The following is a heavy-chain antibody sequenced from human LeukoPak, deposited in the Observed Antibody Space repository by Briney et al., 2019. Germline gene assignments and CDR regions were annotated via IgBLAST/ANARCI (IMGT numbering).Heavy chain of an antibody. CDR1: GYTFTVYY. CDR3: AREGVGIAAYYFDY. Sequence: ASVTVSFTASGYTFTVYYMHWVRQAPGQGLEWMGWINPNSGGTNYSQKFQGRVTMTRDTSISTAYMELSRLRSDDTAVYYCAREGVGIAAYYFDYWGQGTLVTVS. D-gene: IGHD6-13*01. J-gene: IGHJ4*02. CDR2: INPNSGGT. V-gene: IGHV1-2*02.